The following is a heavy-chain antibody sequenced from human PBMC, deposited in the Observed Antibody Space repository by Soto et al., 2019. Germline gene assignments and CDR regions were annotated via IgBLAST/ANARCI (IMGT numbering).Heavy chain of an antibody. CDR2: IYHSGTT. Sequence: QVQLQESGPGLVKPSGTLSLTCAVSGGSISSDDWWTWVRQTPGKGLEWIGEIYHSGTTNSNPSLMSRVTIAVDKAKSQFSLRLDSVTAADTAVYYCARSDCYGVCRGKWLNPWGQGILVTVSS. V-gene: IGHV4-4*02. CDR1: GGSISSDDW. J-gene: IGHJ5*02. D-gene: IGHD2-21*02. CDR3: ARSDCYGVCRGKWLNP.